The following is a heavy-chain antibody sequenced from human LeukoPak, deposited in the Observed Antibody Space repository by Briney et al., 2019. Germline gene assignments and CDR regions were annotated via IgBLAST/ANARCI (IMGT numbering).Heavy chain of an antibody. CDR3: APRRVAADKGFDY. CDR1: GYTFTDYY. D-gene: IGHD6-19*01. V-gene: IGHV1-2*02. Sequence: GASVKVSCKASGYTFTDYYMHLMRQAPGQGPEWMGWMNPNSGGTNYAQKFQGRVTMTRDTSITTAYMELSSLRSDDTAVYYCAPRRVAADKGFDYWGQGTLVTVSS. J-gene: IGHJ4*02. CDR2: MNPNSGGT.